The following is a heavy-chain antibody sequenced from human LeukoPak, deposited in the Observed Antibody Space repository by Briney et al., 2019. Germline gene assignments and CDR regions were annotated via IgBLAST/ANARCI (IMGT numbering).Heavy chain of an antibody. CDR2: IIPIFGTA. J-gene: IGHJ4*02. D-gene: IGHD5-18*01. Sequence: SVKVSCKASGGTSSSYAISWVRQAPGQGLEWMGRIIPIFGTANYAQKFQGRVTITTDESTSTAYMELSSLRSEDTAVYYCARGGYSYGYSFDYWGQGTLVTVSS. CDR3: ARGGYSYGYSFDY. CDR1: GGTSSSYA. V-gene: IGHV1-69*05.